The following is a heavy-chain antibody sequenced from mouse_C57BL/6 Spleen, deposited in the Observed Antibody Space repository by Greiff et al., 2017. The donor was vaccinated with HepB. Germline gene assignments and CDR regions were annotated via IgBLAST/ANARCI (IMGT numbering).Heavy chain of an antibody. V-gene: IGHV5-6*02. J-gene: IGHJ3*01. CDR3: ARTDAWFAY. CDR1: GFTFSSYG. Sequence: DVKLQESGGDLVKPGGSLKLSCAASGFTFSSYGMSWVRQTPDKRLEWVATISSGGSYTYYPDSVKGRFTISRDNAKNTLYLQMSSLKSEDTAMYYCARTDAWFAYWGQGTLVTVSA. CDR2: ISSGGSYT.